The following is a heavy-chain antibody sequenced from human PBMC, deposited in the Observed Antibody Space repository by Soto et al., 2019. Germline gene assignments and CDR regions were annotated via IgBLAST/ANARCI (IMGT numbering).Heavy chain of an antibody. CDR2: ISNDGNNK. D-gene: IGHD1-26*01. CDR1: GFTFNSYA. Sequence: QVQLVESGGGVVQPGRSLRLSCATSGFTFNSYAMHWVRQAPGKGLEWVALISNDGNNKYYADSVKGRFTISRDTSKNTLYLQMNSLRAEDTAVYYCARGEGFYYYYGMDVWCQGTTVTVSS. J-gene: IGHJ6*02. V-gene: IGHV3-30-3*01. CDR3: ARGEGFYYYYGMDV.